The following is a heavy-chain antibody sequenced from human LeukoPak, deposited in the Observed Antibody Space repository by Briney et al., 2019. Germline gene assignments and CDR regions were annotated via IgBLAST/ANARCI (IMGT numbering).Heavy chain of an antibody. J-gene: IGHJ6*02. CDR3: ARDRPEWLGGRVNYYYGMDV. CDR1: GGSVDSGDYY. CDR2: ISYSGST. V-gene: IGHV4-31*03. Sequence: SQTLSLTCTVSGGSVDSGDYYWSWIRQLPGKGLEWIGYISYSGSTYYNPSLKSRVTISVDTSKNQFSLKLSSVTAADTAVYYCARDRPEWLGGRVNYYYGMDVWGQGTTVTVSS. D-gene: IGHD3-3*01.